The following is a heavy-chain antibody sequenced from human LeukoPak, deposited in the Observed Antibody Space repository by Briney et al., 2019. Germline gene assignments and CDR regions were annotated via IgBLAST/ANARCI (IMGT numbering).Heavy chain of an antibody. Sequence: PGRSLRLSCAASGFTFSNYTLNWVRQAPGKGLEWVGFIRSNGHDGAHEYAASVKDIFIISRDDSKSTAYLQMNSLKTDDTAVFYCTRAYVGPTSVGYYGMDVWGQGTTVTVSS. CDR2: IRSNGHDGAH. CDR3: TRAYVGPTSVGYYGMDV. J-gene: IGHJ6*02. CDR1: GFTFSNYT. D-gene: IGHD1-26*01. V-gene: IGHV3-49*04.